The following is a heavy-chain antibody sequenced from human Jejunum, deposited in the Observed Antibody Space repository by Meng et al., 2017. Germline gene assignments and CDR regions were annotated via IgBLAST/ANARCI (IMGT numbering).Heavy chain of an antibody. Sequence: LLPGPGPGLVSPSGMLSWSCVVVGGSITGTNCWSWVRQAPGKGLGWIGEIYHSGTTNYNPSLKSRVAISADKSKNQFSLNLYSLSAADTAVYYCATRTRDSFDYWGQGSLVTVSS. CDR1: GGSITGTNC. V-gene: IGHV4-4*02. J-gene: IGHJ4*02. D-gene: IGHD1-7*01. CDR3: ATRTRDSFDY. CDR2: IYHSGTT.